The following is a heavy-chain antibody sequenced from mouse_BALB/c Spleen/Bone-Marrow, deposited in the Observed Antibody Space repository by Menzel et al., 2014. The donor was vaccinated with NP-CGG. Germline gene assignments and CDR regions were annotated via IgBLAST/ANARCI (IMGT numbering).Heavy chain of an antibody. CDR2: IYPGNSDT. CDR1: GYTFSNYW. CDR3: TTIARSDFDY. J-gene: IGHJ2*01. V-gene: IGHV1-5*01. Sequence: VQLQQPGTVLARPGAAVKMSCKASGYTFSNYWMHWVKQRPGQGLEWIGTIYPGNSDTTYNQKLKGKAKLTAVTSTSTAYMELSSMTNEDSAVYYCTTIARSDFDYWGQGTTLTVSS.